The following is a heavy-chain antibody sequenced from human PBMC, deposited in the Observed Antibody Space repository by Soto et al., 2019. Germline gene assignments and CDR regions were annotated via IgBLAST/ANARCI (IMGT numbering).Heavy chain of an antibody. CDR1: GFTFSSYS. CDR2: ISGSSSYI. Sequence: GGSLRLSCAASGFTFSSYSMNWVRQAPGKGLEWVSSISGSSSYIYYADSVKGRFTISRDNAKNSLYLQMNSLRAEDTAVYYCAVDYGDLYFDYWGQGTLVTVSS. J-gene: IGHJ4*02. CDR3: AVDYGDLYFDY. D-gene: IGHD4-17*01. V-gene: IGHV3-21*01.